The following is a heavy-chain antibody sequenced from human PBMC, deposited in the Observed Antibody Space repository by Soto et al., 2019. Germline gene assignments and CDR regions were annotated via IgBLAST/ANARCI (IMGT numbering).Heavy chain of an antibody. V-gene: IGHV3-30-3*01. CDR1: GFTFSSYA. CDR3: ARTYYYDSSGEHDAFDI. CDR2: ISYDGSNK. Sequence: ESGGGVVQPGRSLRLSCAASGFTFSSYAMHWVRQAPGKGLEWVAVISYDGSNKYYADSVKGRFTISRDNSKNTLYLQMNSLRAEDTAVYYCARTYYYDSSGEHDAFDIWGQGTMVTVSS. J-gene: IGHJ3*02. D-gene: IGHD3-22*01.